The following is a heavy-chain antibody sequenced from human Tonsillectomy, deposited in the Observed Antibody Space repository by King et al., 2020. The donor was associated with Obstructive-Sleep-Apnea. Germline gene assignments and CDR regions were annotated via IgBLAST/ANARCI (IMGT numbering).Heavy chain of an antibody. V-gene: IGHV3-74*01. Sequence: VQLVESGGGLVQPGGSLRLSCAASGFTFSSYWMHWVRQAPGKGLVWVSRINSDGSSTSYADSVKGRFSISRDNAKNTRYLQMNSLRAEDTAVYYCARAVSYDILTGYYKDAFDIWGQGTMVTVSS. CDR3: ARAVSYDILTGYYKDAFDI. D-gene: IGHD3-9*01. CDR2: INSDGSST. J-gene: IGHJ3*02. CDR1: GFTFSSYW.